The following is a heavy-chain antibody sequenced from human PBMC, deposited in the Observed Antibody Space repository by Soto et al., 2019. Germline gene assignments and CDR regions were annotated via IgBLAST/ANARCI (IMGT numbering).Heavy chain of an antibody. Sequence: PSETLSLTCTVSGGSISSYYWSWIRQPPGKGLEWIGYMYYSGSTNYNPYLKSRVTISVDTSKNQFSLKLSSVTPEDTAVYFCARGEQYSGRIFDYWGQGTLVTVSS. CDR3: ARGEQYSGRIFDY. D-gene: IGHD1-26*01. CDR1: GGSISSYY. CDR2: MYYSGST. V-gene: IGHV4-59*12. J-gene: IGHJ4*01.